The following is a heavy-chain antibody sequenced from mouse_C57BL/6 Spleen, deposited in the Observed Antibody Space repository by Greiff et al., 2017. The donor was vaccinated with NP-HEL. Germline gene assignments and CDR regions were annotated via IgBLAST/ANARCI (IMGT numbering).Heavy chain of an antibody. D-gene: IGHD1-1*01. CDR2: IDPSDSET. CDR1: GYTFTSYW. Sequence: QVQLQQPGAELVRPGSSVKLSCKASGYTFTSYWMHWVKQRPIQGLEWIGNIDPSDSETHYNQKFKDKATLTVDKSSSTAYMQLSSLTSEDSAVYYCARDYYGSSWGGYWGQGTTLTVSS. V-gene: IGHV1-52*01. CDR3: ARDYYGSSWGGY. J-gene: IGHJ2*01.